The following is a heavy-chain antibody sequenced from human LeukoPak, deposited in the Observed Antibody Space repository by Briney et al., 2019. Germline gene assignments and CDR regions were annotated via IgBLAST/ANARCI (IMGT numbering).Heavy chain of an antibody. Sequence: SSETLSLTCTVPGDSLTSSSHYWGWIRQPPGKRLQWVASLHHTGRNYSNAALKSRVSISMDTAKSQFSLKVNSVTAADSGVYYCVAEMTASAAFDIWGQGTMVAVSS. CDR2: LHHTGRN. CDR3: VAEMTASAAFDI. CDR1: GDSLTSSSHY. D-gene: IGHD2-21*02. V-gene: IGHV4-39*01. J-gene: IGHJ3*02.